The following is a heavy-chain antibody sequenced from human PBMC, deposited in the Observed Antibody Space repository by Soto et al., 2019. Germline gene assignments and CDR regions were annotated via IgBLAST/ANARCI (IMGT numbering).Heavy chain of an antibody. Sequence: QVQLVQSGAEVKKPGASVKVSCKASGYTFTSYGISWVRQAPGQGLEWMGWISAYNGNTNYAQKLQGRVTMTTDTYTRTAYMELRSLRSDDTAVYYCARASGSLRYYYGMDVWGQGTTVTVSS. CDR2: ISAYNGNT. V-gene: IGHV1-18*01. CDR3: ARASGSLRYYYGMDV. D-gene: IGHD3-10*01. CDR1: GYTFTSYG. J-gene: IGHJ6*02.